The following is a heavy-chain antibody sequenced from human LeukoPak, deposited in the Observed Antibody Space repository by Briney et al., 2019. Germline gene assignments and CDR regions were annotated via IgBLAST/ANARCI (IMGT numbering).Heavy chain of an antibody. D-gene: IGHD4-17*01. CDR1: GGTIRSYY. CDR2: IYYSGST. Sequence: SETLSLTCTVSGGTIRSYYWSWIRQPQGKGLEWIVYIYYSGSTNYNPSLKSRVSISVDTSNNQFSLKLSSVTAADTAVYYCARTGSTVTMLYPFDHWGQGTLVTVSS. V-gene: IGHV4-59*01. CDR3: ARTGSTVTMLYPFDH. J-gene: IGHJ4*02.